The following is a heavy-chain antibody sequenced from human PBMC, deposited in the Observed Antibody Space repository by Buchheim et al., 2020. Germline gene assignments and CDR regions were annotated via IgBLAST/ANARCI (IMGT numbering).Heavy chain of an antibody. CDR3: TKVDDSNGYSFDL. CDR1: GFTFSDHY. J-gene: IGHJ2*01. Sequence: EVELVESGGDLVKPGGSLRLSCVASGFTFSDHYMDWVRQAPGKGLEWVGRTRKKVNSYSTEYAASVKGRFTILRDDSKSSLYLQMNSLKTEDTAVYYCTKVDDSNGYSFDLWASGTL. V-gene: IGHV3-72*01. CDR2: TRKKVNSYST. D-gene: IGHD3-22*01.